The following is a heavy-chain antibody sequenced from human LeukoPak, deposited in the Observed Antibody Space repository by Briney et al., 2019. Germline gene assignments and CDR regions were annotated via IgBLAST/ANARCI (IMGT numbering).Heavy chain of an antibody. J-gene: IGHJ4*02. CDR2: ISAYNGNT. Sequence: ASVKVSCKASGYTYISYSISWVRQAPGQGLEWMGWISAYNGNTNYAQNLQGRVTMTTDTSMSTAYMELSSLRSDDTAVYYCARGPRDGLNYWGQGTLVTVSS. V-gene: IGHV1-18*01. CDR3: ARGPRDGLNY. CDR1: GYTYISYS. D-gene: IGHD5-24*01.